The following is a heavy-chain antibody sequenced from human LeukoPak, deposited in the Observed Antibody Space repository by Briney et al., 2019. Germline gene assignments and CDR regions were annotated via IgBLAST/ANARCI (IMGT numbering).Heavy chain of an antibody. D-gene: IGHD5-24*01. CDR2: IIVTGEST. CDR3: ASLYNDYGDY. J-gene: IGHJ4*02. CDR1: GFTFRNHG. V-gene: IGHV3-23*01. Sequence: GGSLRLSCAASGFTFRNHGMSWVRQAPGKGLEWVSGIIVTGESTFYADPVKGRFTISRDNSRNTLYLHMNSLRVDDTAVYYCASLYNDYGDYWGQGALVAVSP.